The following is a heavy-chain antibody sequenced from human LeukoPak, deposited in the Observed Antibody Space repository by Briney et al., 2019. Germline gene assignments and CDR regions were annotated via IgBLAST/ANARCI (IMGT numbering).Heavy chain of an antibody. CDR1: GGSISSSSYY. Sequence: SETLSLTCTVSGGSISSSSYYWGWIRQPPGKGLEWIGSIYYSGSTYYNPSLKSRVTISVDTSKNQFSLKLSSVTAADTAVYYCARGSPYYYGSGNWFDPWGQGTLVTVSS. V-gene: IGHV4-39*01. CDR3: ARGSPYYYGSGNWFDP. CDR2: IYYSGST. D-gene: IGHD3-10*01. J-gene: IGHJ5*02.